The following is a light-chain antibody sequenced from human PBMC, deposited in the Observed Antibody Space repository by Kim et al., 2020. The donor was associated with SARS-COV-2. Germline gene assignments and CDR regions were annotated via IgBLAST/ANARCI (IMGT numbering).Light chain of an antibody. V-gene: IGLV3-19*01. CDR2: GKY. J-gene: IGLJ3*02. Sequence: ALGQTVRITCQVDSLRNYYASLYQQKPGQAPVLVIYGKYNRPSGIPDRFSGASSGNTASLTITGAQAGDEADYHCCSRDTSGNHLVFGGGTQLTFL. CDR3: CSRDTSGNHLV. CDR1: SLRNYY.